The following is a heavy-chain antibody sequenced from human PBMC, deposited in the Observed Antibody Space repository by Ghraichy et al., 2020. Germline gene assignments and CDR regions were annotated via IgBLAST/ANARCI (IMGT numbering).Heavy chain of an antibody. D-gene: IGHD2-2*02. J-gene: IGHJ5*02. Sequence: SCAASGFTFDDYAMHWVRQAPGKGLEWVSGISWNSGSIGYADSVKGRFTISRDNAKNSLYLQMNSLRAKDTALYYCAKSGLGYCSSTSCYTSWFDPWGQGTLVTVSS. CDR3: AKSGLGYCSSTSCYTSWFDP. CDR2: ISWNSGSI. CDR1: GFTFDDYA. V-gene: IGHV3-9*01.